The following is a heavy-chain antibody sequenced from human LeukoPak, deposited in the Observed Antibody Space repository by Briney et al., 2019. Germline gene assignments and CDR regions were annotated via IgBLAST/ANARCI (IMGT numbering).Heavy chain of an antibody. D-gene: IGHD5-24*01. J-gene: IGHJ4*02. CDR2: IIPIFGTA. Sequence: ASVKVSCKASGGTFSSYAISWVRQAPGQGLEWMGGIIPIFGTANYAQKFQGRVTITADESTSTAYMELSSLRSEDTAVYYCARGAGERLQLSADFDYWGQGTLVTVSS. CDR1: GGTFSSYA. CDR3: ARGAGERLQLSADFDY. V-gene: IGHV1-69*13.